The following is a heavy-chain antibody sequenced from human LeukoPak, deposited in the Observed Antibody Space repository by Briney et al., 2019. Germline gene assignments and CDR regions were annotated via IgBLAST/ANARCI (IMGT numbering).Heavy chain of an antibody. CDR2: INHSGST. J-gene: IGHJ4*02. D-gene: IGHD3-3*01. CDR3: ARGRLYYDFWSGQTYIDY. Sequence: SETLSLTCAVYGGSFSGYYWSWIRQPPGKGLEWIGEINHSGSTNYNPSLKSRVTISVDTSKNQFSLKLSSVTAADTAVYYCARGRLYYDFWSGQTYIDYGGQGTLVTVSS. CDR1: GGSFSGYY. V-gene: IGHV4-34*01.